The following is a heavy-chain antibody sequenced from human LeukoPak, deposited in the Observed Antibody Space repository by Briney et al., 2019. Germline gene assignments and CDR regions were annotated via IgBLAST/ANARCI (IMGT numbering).Heavy chain of an antibody. V-gene: IGHV1-69*06. CDR3: ARVVGLTGYSSTWYSGYYYYMDV. D-gene: IGHD6-13*01. CDR1: GGTFSSYA. Sequence: GASVKVSCKASGGTFSSYAISWVRQAPGQGLEWMGGIIPIVGTANYAQKFQDRVTVTADKYTSTAYMELSSLRSEDTAVYYCARVVGLTGYSSTWYSGYYYYMDVWGKGTTVTVSS. CDR2: IIPIVGTA. J-gene: IGHJ6*03.